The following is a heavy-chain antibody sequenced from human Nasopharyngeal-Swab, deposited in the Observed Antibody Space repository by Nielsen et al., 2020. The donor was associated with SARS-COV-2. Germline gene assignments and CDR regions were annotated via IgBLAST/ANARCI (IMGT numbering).Heavy chain of an antibody. Sequence: IRQPPGKGLEWIGYIYYSGSTYHNPSLKSRVTISVDTSKNQFSLKLSSVTAADTAVYYCARGGAARPGFDYWGQGTLVTVSS. J-gene: IGHJ4*02. CDR2: IYYSGST. CDR3: ARGGAARPGFDY. D-gene: IGHD6-6*01. V-gene: IGHV4-31*02.